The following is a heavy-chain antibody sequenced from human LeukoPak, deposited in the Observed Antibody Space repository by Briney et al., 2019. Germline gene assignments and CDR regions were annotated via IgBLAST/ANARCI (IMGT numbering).Heavy chain of an antibody. CDR2: IKQDGSEK. J-gene: IGHJ3*02. D-gene: IGHD3-10*01. CDR1: GFTFNNYW. Sequence: PGGSLRLSCAASGFTFNNYWMSWVRQAPGKGLEWVANIKQDGSEKYYVDSVKGRFTISRDNANNSLYLQMNSLRAEDTAVYYCARHFSGSGSYYPGPGAFDIWGQGTMLTVSS. V-gene: IGHV3-7*01. CDR3: ARHFSGSGSYYPGPGAFDI.